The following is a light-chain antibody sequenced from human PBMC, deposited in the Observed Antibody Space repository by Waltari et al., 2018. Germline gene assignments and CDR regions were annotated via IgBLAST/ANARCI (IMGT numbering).Light chain of an antibody. CDR2: DAS. J-gene: IGKJ4*01. Sequence: EIVLTQSPGTLSLSPGERATLSCRASQSVSSSSLAWYQQKPGQAPRLVIYDASSRATGIPDRFSGSGSGTDFTLTISRLEPEDFAVYYCQHYGTSPEVTFGGGTKVEIK. CDR1: QSVSSSS. V-gene: IGKV3-20*01. CDR3: QHYGTSPEVT.